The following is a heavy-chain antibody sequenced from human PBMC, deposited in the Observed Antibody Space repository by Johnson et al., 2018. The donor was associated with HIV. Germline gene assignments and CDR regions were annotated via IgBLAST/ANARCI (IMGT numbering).Heavy chain of an antibody. Sequence: QVRLVESGGGVVQPGRSLRLSCAASGFTFSSYGMHWVRQAPGKGLEWVAVIWFDGSNKYYADSVKGLFTISRDNSKNTLYLQMNSLRAEDTAVYYCAKDRSTGWYPAFDIWGQGTMVTVSS. V-gene: IGHV3-33*06. D-gene: IGHD6-19*01. CDR3: AKDRSTGWYPAFDI. CDR2: IWFDGSNK. J-gene: IGHJ3*02. CDR1: GFTFSSYG.